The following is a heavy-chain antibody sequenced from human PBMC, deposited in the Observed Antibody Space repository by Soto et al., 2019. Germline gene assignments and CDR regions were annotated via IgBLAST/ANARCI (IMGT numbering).Heavy chain of an antibody. CDR1: GGSISSYY. J-gene: IGHJ3*02. CDR3: AREWLGVPAATDAFDI. D-gene: IGHD2-2*01. CDR2: IYYSGST. Sequence: SETLSLTCTVSGGSISSYYWSWIRQPPGKGLEWIGYIYYSGSTNYNPSLKSRVTISVDTSKNQFSLKLSSVTAADTAVYYCAREWLGVPAATDAFDIWGQGTMVTVSS. V-gene: IGHV4-59*01.